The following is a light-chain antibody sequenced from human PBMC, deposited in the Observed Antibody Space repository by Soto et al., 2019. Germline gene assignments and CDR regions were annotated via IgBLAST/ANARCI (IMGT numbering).Light chain of an antibody. J-gene: IGKJ5*01. CDR1: KSLVYSEGIAY. Sequence: VVMPQSPLSLPVPLGPAASISCRSSKSLVYSEGIAYFSWFQQKPGRSQRRLIYNVYNLDSGVQSRFSGSGSGTDFALKIRRVEAEDFGIYYCMQGTRWPITFGQGTRLEIK. V-gene: IGKV2-30*01. CDR2: NVY. CDR3: MQGTRWPIT.